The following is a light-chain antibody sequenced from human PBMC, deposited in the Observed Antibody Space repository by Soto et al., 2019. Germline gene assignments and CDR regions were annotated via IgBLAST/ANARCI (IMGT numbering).Light chain of an antibody. CDR1: QSVLYSSNNKNY. CDR2: WAS. V-gene: IGKV4-1*01. J-gene: IGKJ4*01. Sequence: DIVMTQSPDSLAVSLGERATINCKSSQSVLYSSNNKNYLAWYQTITGQPHTLLMYWASTRESGVPDRFSGSGSGTDFTLTISILQAADVAVYYCQQYYSTPQLTFGGGTKVEIK. CDR3: QQYYSTPQLT.